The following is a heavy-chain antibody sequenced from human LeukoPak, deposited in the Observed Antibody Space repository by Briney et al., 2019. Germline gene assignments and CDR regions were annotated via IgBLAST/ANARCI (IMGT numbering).Heavy chain of an antibody. D-gene: IGHD6-19*01. CDR2: ISYDGSNK. V-gene: IGHV3-30*18. CDR1: GFTFSSYG. J-gene: IGHJ4*02. CDR3: AKDSLSSSGWYPNFDY. Sequence: GGSLRLSCAASGFTFSSYGMHWVRQAPGKGLEWVAVISYDGSNKYYADSVKGRFTISRDNSKNTLYLQMNSLRAEDTAVYYCAKDSLSSSGWYPNFDYWGQGTLVTVSS.